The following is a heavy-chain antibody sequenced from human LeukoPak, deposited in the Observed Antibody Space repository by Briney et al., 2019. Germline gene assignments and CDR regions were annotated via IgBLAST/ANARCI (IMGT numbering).Heavy chain of an antibody. D-gene: IGHD6-19*01. CDR3: ARLASSGWSHCDY. V-gene: IGHV4-59*08. CDR1: GGSIRTFY. CDR2: INDGGST. Sequence: SETLSLTCTVSGGSIRTFYWSWIRQPPGKGLEWVGFINDGGSTNYNPSLKSRVTMSVDTSKNQFSLKLNSVTAADTAVYYCARLASSGWSHCDYWGQGTLVTVSS. J-gene: IGHJ4*02.